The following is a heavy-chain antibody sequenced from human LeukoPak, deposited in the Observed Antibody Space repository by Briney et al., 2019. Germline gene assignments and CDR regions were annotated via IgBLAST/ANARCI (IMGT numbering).Heavy chain of an antibody. CDR3: ARDDSSGYYLHYDY. J-gene: IGHJ4*02. D-gene: IGHD3-22*01. Sequence: ASVKVSCKASGYTFTSYDINWVRQATGQGLEWMGWMNPNSGNTGYAQKFQGRVTMTRNTSISTAYMELSSLRSEDMAVYYCARDDSSGYYLHYDYWGQGTLVTVSS. V-gene: IGHV1-8*01. CDR1: GYTFTSYD. CDR2: MNPNSGNT.